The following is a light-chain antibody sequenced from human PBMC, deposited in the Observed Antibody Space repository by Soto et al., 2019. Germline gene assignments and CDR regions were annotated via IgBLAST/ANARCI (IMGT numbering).Light chain of an antibody. CDR2: DDN. CDR1: NIGSEG. J-gene: IGLJ1*01. Sequence: SYELTQPPSVSVAPGQTARITCGGNNIGSEGVHWYQQQPGQAPVLVVYDDNDRPSGIPDRFYGSKSGNTATLTITRVEAGDEADYYCQLWDRNTDRCVFGTGTKVTVL. V-gene: IGLV3-21*02. CDR3: QLWDRNTDRCV.